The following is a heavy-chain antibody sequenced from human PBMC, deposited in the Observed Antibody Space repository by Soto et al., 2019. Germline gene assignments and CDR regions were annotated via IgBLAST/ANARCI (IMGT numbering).Heavy chain of an antibody. V-gene: IGHV3-23*01. CDR2: ISGSGGST. D-gene: IGHD6-19*01. CDR3: AKDIVAAVAGPSGFDY. Sequence: GGSLRLSCAASGFTFSSYAMSWVRQAPGKGLEWVSAISGSGGSTYYADSVKGRFTISRDNSKNTLYLQMNSLRAEDTAVYYCAKDIVAAVAGPSGFDYWGQGTLVTVSS. J-gene: IGHJ4*02. CDR1: GFTFSSYA.